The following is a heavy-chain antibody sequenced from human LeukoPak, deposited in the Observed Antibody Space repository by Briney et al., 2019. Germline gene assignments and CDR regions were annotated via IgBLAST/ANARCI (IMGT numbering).Heavy chain of an antibody. CDR2: IYTSGST. CDR1: GGSISSYY. Sequence: PSETLSLTCTVSGGSISSYYWSWIRQPAGKGLEWIGRIYTSGSTNYNPSLKSRVTMSVDTSKNQFSLKLSSVTAADTAVYYCAREGYSSSYEPKRAFDIWGQGTMVTVSS. CDR3: AREGYSSSYEPKRAFDI. D-gene: IGHD6-13*01. V-gene: IGHV4-4*07. J-gene: IGHJ3*02.